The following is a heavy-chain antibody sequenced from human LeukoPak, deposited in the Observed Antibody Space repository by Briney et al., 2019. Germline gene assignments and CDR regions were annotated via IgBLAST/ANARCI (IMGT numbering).Heavy chain of an antibody. D-gene: IGHD5-18*01. Sequence: PSETLSLTCTVSGSSISSSSYYWGWIRQPPGKGLEWIGSIYYSGSTYYNPSLKSRVTISVDTSKNQFSLKLSSVTAADTAVYYCARGGRRAMAIFDYWGQGTLVTVSS. J-gene: IGHJ4*02. CDR1: GSSISSSSYY. CDR2: IYYSGST. CDR3: ARGGRRAMAIFDY. V-gene: IGHV4-39*01.